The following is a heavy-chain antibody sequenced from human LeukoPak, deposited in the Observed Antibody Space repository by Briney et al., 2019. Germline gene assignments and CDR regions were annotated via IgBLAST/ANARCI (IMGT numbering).Heavy chain of an antibody. V-gene: IGHV4-4*09. CDR2: IYSSETT. D-gene: IGHD2-21*02. CDR1: GASISSDY. Sequence: PSETLSLTCSVSGASISSDYWSWIRQPPGKGLEWIGNIYSSETTKYNPSLGSRATISGDTSKNQVSLKLSPVTAADTAVYYCARHFPYCGGDCPYYYMDVWGKGTTVTVSS. CDR3: ARHFPYCGGDCPYYYMDV. J-gene: IGHJ6*03.